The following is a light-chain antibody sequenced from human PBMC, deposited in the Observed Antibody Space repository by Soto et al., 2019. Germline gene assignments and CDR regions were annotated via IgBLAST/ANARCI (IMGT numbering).Light chain of an antibody. V-gene: IGKV1-5*01. Sequence: DIQMTQSPSTLSAFVGDRVTITCRASQSISTWLAWYQQKPGEAPKLLIYDASSLESGVPSRFSGSGSGTEFTLTISSLQPEYFASYYCQQYNSYSTFGQGTKVDIK. CDR3: QQYNSYST. J-gene: IGKJ1*01. CDR1: QSISTW. CDR2: DAS.